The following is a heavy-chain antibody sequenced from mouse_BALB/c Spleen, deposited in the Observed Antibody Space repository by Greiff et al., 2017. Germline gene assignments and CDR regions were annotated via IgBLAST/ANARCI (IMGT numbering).Heavy chain of an antibody. CDR2: ISDGGSYT. CDR1: GFTFSDYY. Sequence: EVQLVESGGGLVKPGGSLKLSCAASGFTFSDYYMYWVRQTPEKRLEWVATISDGGSYTYYPDSVKGRFTISRDNAKNNLYLQMSSLKSEDTAMYYCARDRDYYGFNYWGQGTTLTVSS. D-gene: IGHD1-1*01. V-gene: IGHV5-4*02. J-gene: IGHJ2*01. CDR3: ARDRDYYGFNY.